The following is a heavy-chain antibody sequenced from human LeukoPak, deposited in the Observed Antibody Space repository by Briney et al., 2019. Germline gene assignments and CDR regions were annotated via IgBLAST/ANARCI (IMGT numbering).Heavy chain of an antibody. V-gene: IGHV4-34*01. CDR1: GGSFSGYY. J-gene: IGHJ4*02. Sequence: ASETLSLTCAVYGGSFSGYYWNWIRQPPGKGLEWIGEINHGGSTNYNPSLKSRVTISVDTSKNQFSLKLSSVTAADTAVYYCARGERDVTTVRGVIMGIYFDHWGQGTLVTVSS. CDR3: ARGERDVTTVRGVIMGIYFDH. D-gene: IGHD3-10*01. CDR2: INHGGST.